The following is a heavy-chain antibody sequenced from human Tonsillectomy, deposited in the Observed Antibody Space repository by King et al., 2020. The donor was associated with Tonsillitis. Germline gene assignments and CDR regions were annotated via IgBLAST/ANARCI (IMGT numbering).Heavy chain of an antibody. CDR2: ISNDGFNK. D-gene: IGHD2-2*01. V-gene: IGHV3-30*18. CDR3: AKDPFPISRGGNFDY. Sequence: VQLVQSGGGVVQPGRSLRVSCAASAFTFSSYGMHWIRQAPGKGLEWVAVISNDGFNKNYADSVKGRFTISRDNYKNTLYLQMNSLRAEDTAVYYCAKDPFPISRGGNFDYWGPGTLVTGS. J-gene: IGHJ4*03. CDR1: AFTFSSYG.